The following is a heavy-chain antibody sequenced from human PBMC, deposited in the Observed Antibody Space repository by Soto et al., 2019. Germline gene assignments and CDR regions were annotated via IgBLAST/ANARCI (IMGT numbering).Heavy chain of an antibody. D-gene: IGHD1-26*01. J-gene: IGHJ4*02. CDR1: GGSISSSNW. Sequence: SETLSLTCAVSGGSISSSNWWTWVRQPPGKGLEWVGEIYHSGGTNYNPSLTSRVTISKDNSKNQFSLKLSSVTAADTAVYYCARPSGSYLYYFDYWRQGTLVTVSS. CDR2: IYHSGGT. V-gene: IGHV4-4*02. CDR3: ARPSGSYLYYFDY.